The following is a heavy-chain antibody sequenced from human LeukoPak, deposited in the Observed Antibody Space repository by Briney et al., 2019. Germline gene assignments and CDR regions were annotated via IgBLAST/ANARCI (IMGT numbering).Heavy chain of an antibody. Sequence: GGSLRLSCAASGFTFSSYAMSWVRQAPGRGLECVSGISGSGGRTDYADSVKGRFTISRDNSKNTVYLQMNSLRAEDTAVYYCVKVGSGYYSSFDYWGQGTLVTVSS. J-gene: IGHJ4*02. CDR3: VKVGSGYYSSFDY. V-gene: IGHV3-23*01. CDR1: GFTFSSYA. D-gene: IGHD3-22*01. CDR2: ISGSGGRT.